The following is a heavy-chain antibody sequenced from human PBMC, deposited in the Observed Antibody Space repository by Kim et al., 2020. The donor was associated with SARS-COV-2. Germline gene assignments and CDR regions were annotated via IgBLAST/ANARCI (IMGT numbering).Heavy chain of an antibody. CDR1: GFTVSSNY. J-gene: IGHJ3*02. Sequence: GGSLRLSCAASGFTVSSNYMSWVRQAPGKGLEWVSVIYSGGSTYYADSVKGRFTISRDNSKNTLYLQMNSLRAEDTAVYYCARDGGVRYCSSTSCYSDAFYIWGQGTMVTVSS. CDR3: ARDGGVRYCSSTSCYSDAFYI. CDR2: IYSGGST. V-gene: IGHV3-53*01. D-gene: IGHD2-2*01.